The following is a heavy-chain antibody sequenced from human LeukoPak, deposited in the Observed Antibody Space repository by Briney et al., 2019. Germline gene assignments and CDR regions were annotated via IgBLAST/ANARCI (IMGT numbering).Heavy chain of an antibody. Sequence: GRSLRLSCAASGFTFSSYGIHWVRQAPDKGLEWVTVVSSDGGTTYYTDSEKGRFTISRDNSKNTVYVQMNSLRAEDTAVYYCAKEGAVAGSMWFDLWGQGALVTVSS. CDR3: AKEGAVAGSMWFDL. CDR2: VSSDGGTT. D-gene: IGHD6-19*01. V-gene: IGHV3-30*18. J-gene: IGHJ5*02. CDR1: GFTFSSYG.